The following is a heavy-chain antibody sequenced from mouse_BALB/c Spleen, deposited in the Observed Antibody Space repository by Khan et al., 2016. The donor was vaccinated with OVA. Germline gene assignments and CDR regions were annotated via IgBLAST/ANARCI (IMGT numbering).Heavy chain of an antibody. CDR3: ARTARIKY. J-gene: IGHJ2*01. D-gene: IGHD1-2*01. Sequence: EVQLQESGPGLVKPSQSLSLTCTVTGYSITSGYGWNWIRQFPGNKLEWMGYISYSGSTNYNPSLNSRISITRDTSKNQFFLHLNSVTTEDTATYYCARTARIKYWGQGTTLTVSS. CDR2: ISYSGST. V-gene: IGHV3-2*02. CDR1: GYSITSGYG.